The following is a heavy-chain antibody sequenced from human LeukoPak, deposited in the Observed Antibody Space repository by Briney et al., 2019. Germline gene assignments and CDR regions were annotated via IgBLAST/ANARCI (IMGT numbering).Heavy chain of an antibody. V-gene: IGHV4-59*02. CDR3: ARYDLSPLDN. CDR1: GASVTTYY. J-gene: IGHJ4*02. CDR2: IHHSGLT. D-gene: IGHD2/OR15-2a*01. Sequence: PSETLSLTCAVSGASVTTYYWSWIRQPSGKGLEWIGFIHHSGLTEYHASLNNRVSISVDTSKNQFSLRLSSVTPADTAVYYCARYDLSPLDNWGQGRPITVSS.